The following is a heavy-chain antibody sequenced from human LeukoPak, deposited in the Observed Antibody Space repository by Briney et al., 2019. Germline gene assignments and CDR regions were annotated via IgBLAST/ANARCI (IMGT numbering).Heavy chain of an antibody. CDR1: GASISSSSYY. CDR3: ARDRQQLVRGDYFDY. CDR2: IYYSGNT. V-gene: IGHV4-39*07. J-gene: IGHJ4*02. Sequence: PSETLSLTCTVSGASISSSSYYWVWIRQPPGKGLEWIGSIYYSGNTYYNPSLKSRVTISVDTSKNQFSLKLSSVTAADTAVYYCARDRQQLVRGDYFDYWGQGTLVTVSS. D-gene: IGHD6-13*01.